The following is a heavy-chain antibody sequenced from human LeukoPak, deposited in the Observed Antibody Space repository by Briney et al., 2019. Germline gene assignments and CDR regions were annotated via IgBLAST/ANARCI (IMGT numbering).Heavy chain of an antibody. CDR3: ARDSGYYSDY. CDR2: IYFSGST. D-gene: IGHD3-22*01. J-gene: IGHJ4*02. Sequence: SETLSLTCTVSGGSISSGDYYWSWIRQPPGKGLEWIGYIYFSGSTYYNPSLKSRVTISVDRSKNQFSLKLSSVTAADTAVYYCARDSGYYSDYWGQGTLVTVSS. V-gene: IGHV4-30-4*01. CDR1: GGSISSGDYY.